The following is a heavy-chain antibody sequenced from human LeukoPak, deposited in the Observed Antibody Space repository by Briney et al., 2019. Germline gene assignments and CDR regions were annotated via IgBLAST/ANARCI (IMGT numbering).Heavy chain of an antibody. CDR3: AREGVGGYRGGGNWFDP. J-gene: IGHJ5*02. CDR1: GGSISSGSYY. D-gene: IGHD5-18*01. Sequence: SQTLSLTCTVSGGSISSGSYYWSWIRQPAGKGLEWIGRIYTSGSTNYNPSLKSRVTISVDTSKNQFSLKLSSVTAADTAVYYCAREGVGGYRGGGNWFDPWGQGTLVTVSS. CDR2: IYTSGST. V-gene: IGHV4-61*02.